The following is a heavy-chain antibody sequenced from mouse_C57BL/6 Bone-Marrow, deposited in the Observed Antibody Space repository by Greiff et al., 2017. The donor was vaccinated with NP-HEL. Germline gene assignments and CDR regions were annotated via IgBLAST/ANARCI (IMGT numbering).Heavy chain of an antibody. CDR1: GFLLSDFG. V-gene: IGHV5-17*01. CDR3: ARFWAY. CDR2: ISSGSSTI. J-gene: IGHJ3*01. Sequence: EVQRVESGGGLVKPGGSLKPPCAPPGFLLSDFGMPWVRQAPEKGLEWVAYISSGSSTIYYADTVKGRFTISRDNAKNTLFLQMTSLRSEDTAMYYCARFWAYWGQGTLVTVSA.